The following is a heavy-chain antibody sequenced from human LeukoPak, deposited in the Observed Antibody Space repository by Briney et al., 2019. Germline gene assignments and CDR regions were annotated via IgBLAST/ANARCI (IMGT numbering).Heavy chain of an antibody. V-gene: IGHV4-34*01. CDR3: ARVWYDFWSGYYFDY. Sequence: SETLSLTCAVYGGSFSGYYWRWIRQPPGKGLEWIGEINHSGSTNYNPSLKSRVTISVDTSKNQFSLKLSSVTAADTAVYYCARVWYDFWSGYYFDYWGQGTLVTVSS. CDR1: GGSFSGYY. J-gene: IGHJ4*02. D-gene: IGHD3-3*01. CDR2: INHSGST.